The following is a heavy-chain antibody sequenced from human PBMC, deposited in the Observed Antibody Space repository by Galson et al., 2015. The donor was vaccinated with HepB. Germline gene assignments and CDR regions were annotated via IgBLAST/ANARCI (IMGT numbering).Heavy chain of an antibody. Sequence: CAISGDSVSNNYAAWNWIRQSPSRGLEWLGRTYYRSKWYNDYANSVKSRVTINSDTSKNQFSLHLKSVTPDDTAVYYCAREIHKYFYDSSGYDYWGLGSLVTVSS. CDR1: GDSVSNNYAA. CDR2: TYYRSKWYN. V-gene: IGHV6-1*01. D-gene: IGHD3-22*01. J-gene: IGHJ4*02. CDR3: AREIHKYFYDSSGYDY.